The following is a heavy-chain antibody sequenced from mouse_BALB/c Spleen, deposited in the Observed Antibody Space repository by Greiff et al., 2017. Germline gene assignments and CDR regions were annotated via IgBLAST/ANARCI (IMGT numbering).Heavy chain of an antibody. J-gene: IGHJ3*01. D-gene: IGHD3-1*01. V-gene: IGHV1-87*01. Sequence: VQLQQSGAELARPGASVKLSCKASGYTFTSYWMQWVKQRPGQGLEWIGAIYPGDGDTRYTQKFKGKATLTADKSSSTAYMQLSSLASEDSAVYYCATARATGWFAYWGQGTLVTVSA. CDR3: ATARATGWFAY. CDR1: GYTFTSYW. CDR2: IYPGDGDT.